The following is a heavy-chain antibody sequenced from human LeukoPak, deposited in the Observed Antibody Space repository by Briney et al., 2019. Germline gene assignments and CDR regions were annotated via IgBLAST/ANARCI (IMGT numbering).Heavy chain of an antibody. CDR1: GFVFNTYW. J-gene: IGHJ4*02. CDR2: INLDGTEE. V-gene: IGHV3-7*01. CDR3: ATGRHDFLH. Sequence: GGSLRLSCAASGFVFNTYWMTWVRQAPGKGPEWVANINLDGTEEHYVDSSLEGRFTISRDNAKNSLYLQMNSLSVEDTAVYYCATGRHDFLHWGQGTLVTVSS. D-gene: IGHD3/OR15-3a*01.